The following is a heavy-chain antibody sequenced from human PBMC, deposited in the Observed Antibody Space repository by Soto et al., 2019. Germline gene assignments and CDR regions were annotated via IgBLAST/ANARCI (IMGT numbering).Heavy chain of an antibody. V-gene: IGHV3-23*01. Sequence: GALRLSCAASGFSFSDYAMIWVRQAPGKGLEWVSGLYGSGGGIHYADSVKGRFTISRDNYANSVYLQMNSLRVEDTAVYYCAKDAVSRDGVWLAHDWGQGTVVTVSS. CDR3: AKDAVSRDGVWLAHD. CDR1: GFSFSDYA. CDR2: LYGSGGGI. J-gene: IGHJ1*01. D-gene: IGHD5-12*01.